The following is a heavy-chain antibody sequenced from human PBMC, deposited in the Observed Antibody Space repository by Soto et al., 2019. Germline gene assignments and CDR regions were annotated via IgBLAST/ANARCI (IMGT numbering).Heavy chain of an antibody. J-gene: IGHJ3*02. CDR1: GYTFTRYA. Sequence: QVQLVQSGAEVKQPWASVKVSCKSSGYTFTRYAMHWVRQAPGQGLEWMGWINTGNGATGFSQKFQGRVSITMDTAASTTYVELSSLISEDTAVYYCARQGYSRILRDAFDICGQGTFVTVAS. D-gene: IGHD4-4*01. V-gene: IGHV1-3*04. CDR3: ARQGYSRILRDAFDI. CDR2: INTGNGAT.